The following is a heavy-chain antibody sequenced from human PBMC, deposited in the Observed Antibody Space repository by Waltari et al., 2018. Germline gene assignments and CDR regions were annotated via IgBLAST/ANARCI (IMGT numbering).Heavy chain of an antibody. J-gene: IGHJ4*02. CDR3: TRDGHSYFYGSWSDY. D-gene: IGHD3-10*01. CDR1: GISVSTYA. CDR2: ISFDGNNI. V-gene: IGHV3-30*17. Sequence: QVQLVESGGGVVQPGRSLRLSCEVSGISVSTYAMHWVRQAPGKGLEWVAVISFDGNNIYFADAVKGRFTITRDNSKSTLYLQMNSLTPEDTAIYYCTRDGHSYFYGSWSDYWGQGALVTVSS.